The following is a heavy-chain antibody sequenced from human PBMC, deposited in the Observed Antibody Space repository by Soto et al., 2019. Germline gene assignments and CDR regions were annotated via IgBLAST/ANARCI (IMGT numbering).Heavy chain of an antibody. J-gene: IGHJ4*02. CDR2: IYYSGST. CDR3: ARTYGDCFDY. CDR1: GGSISSYY. V-gene: IGHV4-59*01. D-gene: IGHD4-17*01. Sequence: SETLSLTCTVSGGSISSYYWSWIRQPPGKGLEWIGYIYYSGSTNYNPSLKSRVTISVDTSKNQFSLKLSSVTAADTAVYYCARTYGDCFDYWGQGTLVTVSS.